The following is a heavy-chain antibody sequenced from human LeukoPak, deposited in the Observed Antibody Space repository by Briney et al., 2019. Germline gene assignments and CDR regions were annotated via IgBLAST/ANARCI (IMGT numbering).Heavy chain of an antibody. CDR1: GFTFSDYY. CDR2: ISSSGSTI. Sequence: PGGSLRLSCAASGFTFSDYYMSWIRQAPGKGLEWVSYISSSGSTIYYADSVKGRFTISRDNAKNSLYLQMNSLRAEDTAVYYCARTTEGGYSGYFYYYYMDVWGKGTTVTTSS. D-gene: IGHD5-12*01. CDR3: ARTTEGGYSGYFYYYYMDV. J-gene: IGHJ6*03. V-gene: IGHV3-11*01.